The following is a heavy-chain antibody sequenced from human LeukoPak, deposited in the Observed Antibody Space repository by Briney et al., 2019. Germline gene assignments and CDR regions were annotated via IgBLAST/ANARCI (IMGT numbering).Heavy chain of an antibody. CDR1: GFTVSTNY. D-gene: IGHD3-22*01. J-gene: IGHJ3*02. CDR2: IYSGGST. CDR3: ARRQPKGYDSSGYFLNDAFDI. V-gene: IGHV3-66*01. Sequence: GGSLRLSYAASGFTVSTNYMSWVSQAPGKGLEWVSVIYSGGSTYYADSVKGRFTISRDNSKNTLYLQMNSLRGEDTAVYYRARRQPKGYDSSGYFLNDAFDIWGQGTMVTVSS.